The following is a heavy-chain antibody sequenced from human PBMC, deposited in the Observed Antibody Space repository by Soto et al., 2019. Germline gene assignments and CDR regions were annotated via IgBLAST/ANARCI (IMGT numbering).Heavy chain of an antibody. CDR2: IIPIFGTA. CDR1: GGTFSSYA. Sequence: QVQLVQSGAEVKKPGSSVKVSCKASGGTFSSYAISWVRQDPGQGLEWMGGIIPIFGTANYAQKFQGRVTITADESTSTAYIELSSLRSEDTAVYYCARDSGGTTVAFGIDDWGQGTKVTVSS. V-gene: IGHV1-69*01. J-gene: IGHJ6*02. D-gene: IGHD4-17*01. CDR3: ARDSGGTTVAFGIDD.